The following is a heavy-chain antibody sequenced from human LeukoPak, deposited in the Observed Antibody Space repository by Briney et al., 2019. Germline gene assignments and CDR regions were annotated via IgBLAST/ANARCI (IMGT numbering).Heavy chain of an antibody. V-gene: IGHV1-18*04. CDR3: ARHLTPTAMVTGAFDY. Sequence: ASVKVSCKASGYTFTSYGISWVRQAPGQGLEWMGWISAYNGNTNYAQKLQGRVTMTTDTSTGTAYMELRSLRSDDTAVYYCARHLTPTAMVTGAFDYWGQGTTVTVSS. CDR1: GYTFTSYG. D-gene: IGHD5-18*01. J-gene: IGHJ4*03. CDR2: ISAYNGNT.